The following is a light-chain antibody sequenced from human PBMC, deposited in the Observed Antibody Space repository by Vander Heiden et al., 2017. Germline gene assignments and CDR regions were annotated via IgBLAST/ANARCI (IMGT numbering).Light chain of an antibody. CDR1: QSLLHGNGYNY. Sequence: DILMTQSPLSLPVTPGEPASISCRSSQSLLHGNGYNYLHWYLQKPGQSPQLLIYLGSLRTSGVSDRFSGSGSGTDFTLKISRVEAEDVGVYYCMQTLQTPWTFGQGTKVEIK. J-gene: IGKJ1*01. CDR2: LGS. CDR3: MQTLQTPWT. V-gene: IGKV2-28*01.